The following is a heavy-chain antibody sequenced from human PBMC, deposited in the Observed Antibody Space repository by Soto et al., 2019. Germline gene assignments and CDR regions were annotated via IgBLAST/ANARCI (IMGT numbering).Heavy chain of an antibody. CDR2: ISYDGSNK. CDR3: AKDRGSVTSGRSAFDI. Sequence: GGSLRLSCAASGFTFSSYGMHWVRQAPGKGLEWVAVISYDGSNKYYADSVKGRFTISRDNSKNTLYLQMNSLRAEDTAVYYCAKDRGSVTSGRSAFDIWGQGTMVTVSS. CDR1: GFTFSSYG. J-gene: IGHJ3*02. V-gene: IGHV3-30*18. D-gene: IGHD3-10*01.